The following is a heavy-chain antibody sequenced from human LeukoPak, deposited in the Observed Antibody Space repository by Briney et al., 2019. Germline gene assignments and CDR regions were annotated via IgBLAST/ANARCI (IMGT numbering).Heavy chain of an antibody. J-gene: IGHJ4*02. V-gene: IGHV3-48*03. D-gene: IGHD1-26*01. CDR1: GFTFSSYE. CDR2: ISSSGRTK. CDR3: ARGKWEPLDY. Sequence: GGSLRLSCAASGFTFSSYEMNWVRQAPGKGLEWVSYISSSGRTKYYADSVKGRFTISRDNAKNSLYLQMNSLRAEDTAVYYCARGKWEPLDYWGQGTLVTVSS.